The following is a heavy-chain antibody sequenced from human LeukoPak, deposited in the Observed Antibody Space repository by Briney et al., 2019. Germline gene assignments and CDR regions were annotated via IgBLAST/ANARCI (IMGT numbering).Heavy chain of an antibody. V-gene: IGHV1-8*03. J-gene: IGHJ4*02. D-gene: IGHD2-21*02. CDR1: GSTFTSYD. CDR2: MNPNSGNT. Sequence: GASVKVSCKASGSTFTSYDINWVRQATGQGLEWMGWMNPNSGNTGYAQKFQGRVTITRNTSISTAYMALSSLRSEDTAVYYCARVVTAMDHFDYWGQGTLVTVSS. CDR3: ARVVTAMDHFDY.